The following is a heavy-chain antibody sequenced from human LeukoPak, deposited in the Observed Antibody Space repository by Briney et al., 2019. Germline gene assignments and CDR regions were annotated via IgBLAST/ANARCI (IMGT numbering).Heavy chain of an antibody. V-gene: IGHV3-30*02. CDR3: ARVATWEDSYYDFWSGQGGWFDP. J-gene: IGHJ5*02. Sequence: GGSLRLSCAASGFRFSSYGMHWVRQAPGKGLEWVAFIRSDGSNKYYADSVKGRFTISRDNSKNTLYLQMNSLRAEDTAVYYCARVATWEDSYYDFWSGQGGWFDPWGQGTLVTVSS. CDR2: IRSDGSNK. CDR1: GFRFSSYG. D-gene: IGHD3-3*01.